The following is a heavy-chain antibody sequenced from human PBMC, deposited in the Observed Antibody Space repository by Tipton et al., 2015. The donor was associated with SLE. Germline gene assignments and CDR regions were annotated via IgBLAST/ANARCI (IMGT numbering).Heavy chain of an antibody. CDR2: IQSDGSIT. V-gene: IGHV3-74*01. CDR3: VRDGITDGGVYYYYMDV. J-gene: IGHJ6*03. D-gene: IGHD3-16*01. Sequence: SLRLSCAASGFTFSSYSMNWVRQAPGKGLVWVSRIQSDGSITTYADSVKGRFTFSRDNAKNTLYLQMNSLRVEDTAVYYCVRDGITDGGVYYYYMDVWGKGTTVTVSS. CDR1: GFTFSSYS.